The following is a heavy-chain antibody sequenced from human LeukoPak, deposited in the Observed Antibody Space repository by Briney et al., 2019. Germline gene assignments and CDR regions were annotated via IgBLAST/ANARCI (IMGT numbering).Heavy chain of an antibody. D-gene: IGHD1-26*01. J-gene: IGHJ6*03. Sequence: GGSLRLSCAASGFTFSSYGMHWVRQAPGKGLEWVAVIWYDGSNKYYADSVKGRFTISRDNSKNTLYLQMNSLRAEDTAVYYCAKEPTSRSLYYYMDAWGKGTTVTVSS. V-gene: IGHV3-33*06. CDR1: GFTFSSYG. CDR2: IWYDGSNK. CDR3: AKEPTSRSLYYYMDA.